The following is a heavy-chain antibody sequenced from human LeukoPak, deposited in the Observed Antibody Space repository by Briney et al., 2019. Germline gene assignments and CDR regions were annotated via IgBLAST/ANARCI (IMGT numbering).Heavy chain of an antibody. CDR1: GFTFSSYG. Sequence: GRSLRLSCAASGFTFSSYGMHWVRQAPGKGLEWVAVISYDGSNKYYADSVKGRFTISRDNSKNTLYLQMSSLRAEDTAVYYCAATGSMIVVVMSYWGQGTLVTVSS. D-gene: IGHD3-22*01. J-gene: IGHJ4*02. CDR3: AATGSMIVVVMSY. V-gene: IGHV3-30*03. CDR2: ISYDGSNK.